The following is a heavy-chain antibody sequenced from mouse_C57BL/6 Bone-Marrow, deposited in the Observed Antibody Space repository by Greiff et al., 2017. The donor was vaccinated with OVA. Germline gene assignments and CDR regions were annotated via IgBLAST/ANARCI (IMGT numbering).Heavy chain of an antibody. D-gene: IGHD1-1*01. CDR3: ARRYYGSSYWYFDV. CDR1: GYTFTSYW. Sequence: QVQLKESGAELVKPGASVKMSCKASGYTFTSYWITWVKQRPGQGLEWIGDIYPGSGSTNYYEKFKSKATLTVDTSSSTAYMQLSSLTSEDSAVYYCARRYYGSSYWYFDVWGTGTTVTVSS. J-gene: IGHJ1*03. CDR2: IYPGSGST. V-gene: IGHV1-55*01.